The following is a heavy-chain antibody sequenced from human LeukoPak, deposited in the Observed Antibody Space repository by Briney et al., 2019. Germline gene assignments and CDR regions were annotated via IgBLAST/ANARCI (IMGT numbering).Heavy chain of an antibody. CDR2: IIPMFGTT. J-gene: IGHJ4*02. CDR3: ARGADDYVWGSYSAFDY. Sequence: GASVKVSCKASGGTFSSYVISWVRQAPGQGLEWMGGIIPMFGTTNNAQKFQGRVTITADESTSTAYMELSSLRSEDTAVYYCARGADDYVWGSYSAFDYWGQGTLVTVSS. CDR1: GGTFSSYV. D-gene: IGHD3-16*01. V-gene: IGHV1-69*13.